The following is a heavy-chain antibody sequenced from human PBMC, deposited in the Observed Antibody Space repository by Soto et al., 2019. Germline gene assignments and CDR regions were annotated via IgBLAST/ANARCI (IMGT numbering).Heavy chain of an antibody. Sequence: PGGSLRLSCAASGFTIRTYRMNWVRQAPGKGLEWVSSIGSSGGYISYADSVKGRFAISRDNAKNSLYLHMNSLRVEDTAVYYCARDGLVVVPLWGQGTLVTVSS. CDR3: ARDGLVVVPL. CDR2: IGSSGGYI. D-gene: IGHD2-2*01. CDR1: GFTIRTYR. V-gene: IGHV3-21*01. J-gene: IGHJ4*02.